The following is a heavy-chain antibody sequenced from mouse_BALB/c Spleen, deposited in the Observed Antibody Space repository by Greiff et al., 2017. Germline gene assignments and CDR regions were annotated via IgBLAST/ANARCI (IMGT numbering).Heavy chain of an antibody. CDR2: ISTYYGDA. V-gene: IGHV1S137*01. J-gene: IGHJ3*01. CDR3: ARGHDGYSWFAY. CDR1: GYTFTDYA. Sequence: QVQLQQSGAELVRPGVSVKISCKGSGYTFTDYAMHWVKQSHAKSLEWIGVISTYYGDASYNQKFKGKATMTVDKSSSTAYMELARLTSEDSAIYYCARGHDGYSWFAYWGQGTLVTVSA. D-gene: IGHD2-3*01.